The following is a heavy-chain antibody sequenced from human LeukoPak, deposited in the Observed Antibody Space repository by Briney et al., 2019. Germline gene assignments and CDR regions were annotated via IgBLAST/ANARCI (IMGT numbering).Heavy chain of an antibody. CDR1: GFRYSHYG. D-gene: IGHD3-10*01. Sequence: GGSLRLSCVASGFRYSHYGMNWVRQAPGKGLEWVSGITSDSRGIYYADSVKGRFTIYRDNSKMTLYLQMDSLGVEDTALYYCVQDWARGAFGSWGQGTLVTVSS. J-gene: IGHJ4*02. V-gene: IGHV3-23*01. CDR2: ITSDSRGI. CDR3: VQDWARGAFGS.